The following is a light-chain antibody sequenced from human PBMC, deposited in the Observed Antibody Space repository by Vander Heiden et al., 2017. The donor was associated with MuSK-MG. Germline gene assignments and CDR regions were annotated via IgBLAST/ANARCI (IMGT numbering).Light chain of an antibody. CDR2: EVS. Sequence: QSALTQPPSASGSPGQSVTISCTGTSSDVGGYNYVSWYQQHPGKAPKLMCYEVSKRPSGVPDRFSGSKSGNTASPTVSGLQAEDEAYYYCSSYASSNSWVFGGGTKLTVL. V-gene: IGLV2-8*01. CDR1: SSDVGGYNY. J-gene: IGLJ2*01. CDR3: SSYASSNSWV.